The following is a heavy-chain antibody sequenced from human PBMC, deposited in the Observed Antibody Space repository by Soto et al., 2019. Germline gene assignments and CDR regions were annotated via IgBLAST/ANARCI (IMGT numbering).Heavy chain of an antibody. D-gene: IGHD5-18*01. CDR1: GFTFSDDY. CDR3: ARVQLAWIQLWPKGVDY. Sequence: QVQLVESGGGLVKPGGSLRLSCAASGFTFSDDYMSWIRQAPGKGLECISYISSSGSTIYYADSVKGRFTTSRDNARTSLYLQMNSLRAEDTAVYYCARVQLAWIQLWPKGVDYWGLGTLVTVSS. V-gene: IGHV3-11*01. CDR2: ISSSGSTI. J-gene: IGHJ4*02.